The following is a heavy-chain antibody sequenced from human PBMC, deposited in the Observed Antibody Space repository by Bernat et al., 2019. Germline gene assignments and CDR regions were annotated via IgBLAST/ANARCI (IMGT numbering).Heavy chain of an antibody. Sequence: QVQLVESGGGVVQPGKSLKLSCTASGFTFSSYAMNWVRQAPGKGLEWVAVISYDGNIKYYADSVKGRFTVSRDNSKTTMYLQKTSLTTEDKAVYYCARPRDSNGWYRAFDSWGQGTMVTVSS. J-gene: IGHJ3*02. D-gene: IGHD6-19*01. CDR1: GFTFSSYA. CDR2: ISYDGNIK. CDR3: ARPRDSNGWYRAFDS. V-gene: IGHV3-30-3*01.